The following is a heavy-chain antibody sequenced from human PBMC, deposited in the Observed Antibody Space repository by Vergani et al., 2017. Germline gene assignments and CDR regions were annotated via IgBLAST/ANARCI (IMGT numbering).Heavy chain of an antibody. D-gene: IGHD5-18*01. J-gene: IGHJ6*02. CDR1: GFTFSSYS. CDR2: ISSSSSYI. Sequence: VQLVESGGGLVKPGGSLRLSCAASGFTFSSYSMNWVRQAPGKGLEWVSSISSSSSYIYYADSVKGRFTISRDNAKNSLYLQMNSLRAEDTAVYYCARDQGGYSYAHFYYGMDVGSQGCTVTVSS. V-gene: IGHV3-21*01. CDR3: ARDQGGYSYAHFYYGMDV.